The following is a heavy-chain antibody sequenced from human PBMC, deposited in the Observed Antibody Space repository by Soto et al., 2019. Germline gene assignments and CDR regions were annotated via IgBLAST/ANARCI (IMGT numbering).Heavy chain of an antibody. V-gene: IGHV4-59*08. CDR3: ARQGDYYDSSGYYYWFDP. CDR2: IYYSGST. Sequence: SETLSLTCTVSGGSISSYYWSWIRQPPGKGLEWIGYIYYSGSTNYNPSLKSRVTISVDTSKNQFSLMLSSVTAADTAVYYCARQGDYYDSSGYYYWFDPWGQGTLVTVSS. CDR1: GGSISSYY. J-gene: IGHJ5*02. D-gene: IGHD3-22*01.